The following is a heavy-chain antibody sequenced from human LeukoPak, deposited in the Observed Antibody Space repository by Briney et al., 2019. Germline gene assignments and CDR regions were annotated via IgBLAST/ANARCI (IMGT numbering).Heavy chain of an antibody. J-gene: IGHJ4*02. Sequence: GGSLRLSCAASGFTFSSYCMNWVRQAPGKGLEWVASINSNSSYIYYADSVKGRFTISRDNAKNSLYLQMNSLRAEDRAVYYCASRYCNSTSCYIFDYWGQGTLVTVSS. CDR3: ASRYCNSTSCYIFDY. D-gene: IGHD2-2*01. CDR1: GFTFSSYC. V-gene: IGHV3-21*01. CDR2: INSNSSYI.